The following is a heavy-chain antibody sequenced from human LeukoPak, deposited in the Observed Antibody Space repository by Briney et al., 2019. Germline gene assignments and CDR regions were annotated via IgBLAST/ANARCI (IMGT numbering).Heavy chain of an antibody. V-gene: IGHV4-39*07. J-gene: IGHJ5*02. CDR1: GGSISSSSYY. CDR2: IHYSGST. CDR3: ARAYSSSWYFNWFDP. D-gene: IGHD6-13*01. Sequence: PSETLSLTCTVSGGSISSSSYYWGWIRQPPGKGLEWIGSIHYSGSTNYNPSLKSRVTISVDTSKNQFSLKLSSVTAADTAVYYCARAYSSSWYFNWFDPWGQGTLVTVSS.